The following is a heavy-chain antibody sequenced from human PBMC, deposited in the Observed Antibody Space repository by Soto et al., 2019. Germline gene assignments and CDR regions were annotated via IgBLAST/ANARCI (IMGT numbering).Heavy chain of an antibody. CDR2: ISSSSSYI. D-gene: IGHD3-10*01. Sequence: PEGSLRLSCAASGFTFSSYSMNWVRQAPGKGLEWVSSISSSSSYIYYADSVKGRFTISRDNAKNSLYLQMNSLRAEDTAVYYCARRGGEYYYYYGMDVWGQGTTVTVSS. CDR3: ARRGGEYYYYYGMDV. CDR1: GFTFSSYS. V-gene: IGHV3-21*01. J-gene: IGHJ6*02.